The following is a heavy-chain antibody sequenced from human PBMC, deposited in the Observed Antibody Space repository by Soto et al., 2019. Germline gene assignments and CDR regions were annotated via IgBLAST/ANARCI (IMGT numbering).Heavy chain of an antibody. Sequence: SETLSLTCAVFGGSFSGYYWSWVRQSPGKGLEWIGEIIQTGSTNNNPSLKSRVTISVDTSKNQFSLNLSSVTAADTAVYYCARGRITMIRGGYFDYWGQGTLVTVSS. CDR2: IIQTGST. CDR3: ARGRITMIRGGYFDY. CDR1: GGSFSGYY. D-gene: IGHD3-10*01. V-gene: IGHV4-34*01. J-gene: IGHJ4*02.